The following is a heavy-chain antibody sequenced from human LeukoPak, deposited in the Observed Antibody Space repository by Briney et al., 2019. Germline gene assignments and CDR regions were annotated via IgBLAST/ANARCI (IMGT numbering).Heavy chain of an antibody. J-gene: IGHJ4*02. CDR3: ARSIGSSDWYAYDY. CDR2: IYYSGNT. CDR1: GGSISSYY. V-gene: IGHV4-39*01. D-gene: IGHD6-19*01. Sequence: SETLSLTCTVSGGSISSYYWGWIRQPPGKGLEWIGSIYYSGNTYYNPSLKSRVTISVDTSKNQFALKLSSVTAADTAVYFCARSIGSSDWYAYDYWGQGTLVTVSS.